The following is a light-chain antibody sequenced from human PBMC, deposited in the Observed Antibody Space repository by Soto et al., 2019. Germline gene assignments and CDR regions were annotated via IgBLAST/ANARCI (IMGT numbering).Light chain of an antibody. J-gene: IGKJ2*01. CDR2: KAS. Sequence: DIQMTQSPSTLSASVGDRVTITCRASQSIDINLAWYQQKPGKAPNLLIYKASSLESGVPSRFSGSGSGTEFTLTISSLQPDDFATYYCQQYQHGSYPYTFGQGTKLEIK. CDR3: QQYQHGSYPYT. V-gene: IGKV1-5*03. CDR1: QSIDIN.